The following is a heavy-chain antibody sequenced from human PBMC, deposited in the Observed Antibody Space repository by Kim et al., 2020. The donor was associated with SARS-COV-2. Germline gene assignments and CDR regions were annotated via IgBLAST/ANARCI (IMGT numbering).Heavy chain of an antibody. Sequence: SETLSLTCTVSGGSMISYYWSWIRQPPGKELEYIGYIYYSGSTNYNPSLKSRVTISVDRSKNQFSLELSSVTAADTAVYYCARRGSDYFYGMDVWGQGTAVTVSS. CDR1: GGSMISYY. CDR3: ARRGSDYFYGMDV. J-gene: IGHJ6*02. D-gene: IGHD1-26*01. V-gene: IGHV4-59*08. CDR2: IYYSGST.